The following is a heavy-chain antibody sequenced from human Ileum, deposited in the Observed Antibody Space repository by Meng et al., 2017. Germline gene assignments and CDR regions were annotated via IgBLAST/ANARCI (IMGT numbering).Heavy chain of an antibody. CDR2: TLPEGNQN. D-gene: IGHD3-9*01. V-gene: IGHV3-30*03. Sequence: GGSLRLSCEASGFSFSSYRMYWVRQTPGKGPEWMAVTLPEGNQNYYADSVKGRFIISRDNSKETMFLQMNNLRVEDTAVYYCVRGNIDWYLDYWGQRTLVTVSS. CDR3: VRGNIDWYLDY. J-gene: IGHJ4*02. CDR1: GFSFSSYR.